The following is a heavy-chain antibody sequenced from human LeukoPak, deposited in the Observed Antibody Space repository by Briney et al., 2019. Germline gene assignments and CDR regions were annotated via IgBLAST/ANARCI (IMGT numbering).Heavy chain of an antibody. CDR3: ARGGAGYAFDY. V-gene: IGHV3-66*02. D-gene: IGHD5-12*01. CDR2: ISSGDTP. Sequence: PGGSLRLSCAASGFTVSTNYMSWVRQAPGKGLEWVSVISSGDTPYYADSVKGRFTISRDSSENTLYLQMHSLRAEDTAVYYCARGGAGYAFDYWGQETLVTVSS. J-gene: IGHJ4*02. CDR1: GFTVSTNY.